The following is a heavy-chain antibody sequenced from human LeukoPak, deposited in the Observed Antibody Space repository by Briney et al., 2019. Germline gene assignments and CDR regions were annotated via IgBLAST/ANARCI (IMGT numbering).Heavy chain of an antibody. J-gene: IGHJ4*02. Sequence: PGGSLRLSCEASAFTFSSYGMHWVRQAPGKGLEWVAFIRYDGSNKYYADSVKGRFTISRDNSKNTLYLQMNSLRAEDTAVYYCAKDPRYRPYDYRARYYFDSWGQGTLVTVSS. CDR3: AKDPRYRPYDYRARYYFDS. V-gene: IGHV3-30*02. CDR2: IRYDGSNK. CDR1: AFTFSSYG. D-gene: IGHD4-11*01.